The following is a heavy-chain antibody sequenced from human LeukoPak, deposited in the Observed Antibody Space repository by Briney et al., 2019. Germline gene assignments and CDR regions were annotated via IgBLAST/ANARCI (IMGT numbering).Heavy chain of an antibody. D-gene: IGHD6-19*01. CDR2: ISYEDGTNK. CDR3: AKETIPVAGPNYFVD. J-gene: IGHJ4*02. Sequence: PGGSLRLSCAASGFTFRSFVMHWVRQAPGKGLEWVAAISYEDGTNKYYADSVRGRFTISRDNSKSTLYLEMNGLRADDTAVYYCAKETIPVAGPNYFVDWGQGTLVTVSS. CDR1: GFTFRSFV. V-gene: IGHV3-30*18.